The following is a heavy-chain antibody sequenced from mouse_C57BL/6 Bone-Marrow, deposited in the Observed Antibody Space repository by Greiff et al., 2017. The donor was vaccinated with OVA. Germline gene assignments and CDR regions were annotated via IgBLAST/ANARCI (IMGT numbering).Heavy chain of an antibody. V-gene: IGHV5-12*01. CDR2: ISNGGGST. D-gene: IGHD6-1*01. CDR3: AASYWYFDV. CDR1: GFTFSDYY. Sequence: EVNLVESGGGLVQPGGSLKLSCAASGFTFSDYYMYWVRQTPEKRLEWVAYISNGGGSTYYPDTVKGRFTISRDNAKNTLYLQMSRLKSEDTAMYYCAASYWYFDVWGTGTTVTVSS. J-gene: IGHJ1*03.